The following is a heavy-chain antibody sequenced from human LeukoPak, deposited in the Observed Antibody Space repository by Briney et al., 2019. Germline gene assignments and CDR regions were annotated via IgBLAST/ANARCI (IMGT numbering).Heavy chain of an antibody. D-gene: IGHD2-2*01. V-gene: IGHV4-30-2*01. CDR2: IYHSGST. J-gene: IGHJ5*02. CDR3: ARGAVPAAIVWFDP. CDR1: GGSIGSGGYS. Sequence: PSQTLSLTCAVSGGSIGSGGYSWSWIRQPPGKGLEWIGYIYHSGSTYYNPSLKSRVTISVDRSKNQFSLKLSSVTAADTAVYYCARGAVPAAIVWFDPWGQGTLVTVSS.